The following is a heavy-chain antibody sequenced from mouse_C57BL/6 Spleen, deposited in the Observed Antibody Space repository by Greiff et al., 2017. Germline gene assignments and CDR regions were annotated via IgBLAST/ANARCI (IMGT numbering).Heavy chain of an antibody. D-gene: IGHD2-3*01. CDR3: ARGRDGYYVRAMDC. J-gene: IGHJ4*01. Sequence: QVQLQQPGAELVRPGSSVKLSCKASGYTFTSYWMHWVKQRPIQGLEWIGNIDPSDSETHYNQKFKDKATLTVDKSSSTAYMQLSSLTSEDSAVYYCARGRDGYYVRAMDCWGQGTSVTVSS. V-gene: IGHV1-52*01. CDR2: IDPSDSET. CDR1: GYTFTSYW.